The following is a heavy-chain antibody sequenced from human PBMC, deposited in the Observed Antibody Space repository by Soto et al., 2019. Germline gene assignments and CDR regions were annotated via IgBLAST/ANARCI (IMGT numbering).Heavy chain of an antibody. V-gene: IGHV3-48*02. CDR3: ARFGAWDV. Sequence: GGSMRLSCAASGFTFSSFHVKWVRQAPGRGLEWVAYITSSSSTMYYADSVKGRFTISRDNAKNSLYLQMNSLRDEDTAVYYCARFGAWDVWGRGTTVTVSS. CDR2: ITSSSSTM. D-gene: IGHD3-10*01. J-gene: IGHJ6*02. CDR1: GFTFSSFH.